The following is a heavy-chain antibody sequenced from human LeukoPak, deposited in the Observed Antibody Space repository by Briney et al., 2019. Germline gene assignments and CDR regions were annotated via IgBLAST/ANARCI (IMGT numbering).Heavy chain of an antibody. D-gene: IGHD3-22*01. Sequence: GGSLRLSCTASGFTFGDYALSWVRSAPGKGLEWVGFIRSKAYGGTTEYAASVTGRFTISRDDSKSIAYLQMNSLKTEDTAVYYCTRDRGTYYYDSSGYYIDYWGQGTLVTVSS. CDR1: GFTFGDYA. V-gene: IGHV3-49*04. CDR2: IRSKAYGGTT. J-gene: IGHJ4*02. CDR3: TRDRGTYYYDSSGYYIDY.